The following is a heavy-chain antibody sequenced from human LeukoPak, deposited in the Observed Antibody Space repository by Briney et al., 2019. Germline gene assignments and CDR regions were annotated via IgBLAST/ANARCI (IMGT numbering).Heavy chain of an antibody. Sequence: GGSLRLSCAASGFTFSSFGMNWVRQAPGKGLEWVSSISGSTTYIYYADSLKGRFTISRDNAKSSLYLQMNSLRVEDTAVYYCATGGAPRGRFENWGQGTLVTVSS. V-gene: IGHV3-21*01. J-gene: IGHJ4*02. CDR2: ISGSTTYI. CDR1: GFTFSSFG. CDR3: ATGGAPRGRFEN.